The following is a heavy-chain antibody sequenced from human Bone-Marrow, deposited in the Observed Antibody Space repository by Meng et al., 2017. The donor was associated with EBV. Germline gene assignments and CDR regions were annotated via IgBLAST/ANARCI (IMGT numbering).Heavy chain of an antibody. CDR1: GGYISSRNW. V-gene: IGHV4-4*02. Sequence: PGLEKPAGNLPHTCVFSGGYISSRNWWSWVRQPPGKGLEWIGEIYRSGRTKYNPSLKSRVTISVDKSKNQLSLKLSSVTAADTAVYYCARDLRETSGTFPFDYWGQGTLVTVSS. D-gene: IGHD1-26*01. J-gene: IGHJ4*02. CDR3: ARDLRETSGTFPFDY. CDR2: IYRSGRT.